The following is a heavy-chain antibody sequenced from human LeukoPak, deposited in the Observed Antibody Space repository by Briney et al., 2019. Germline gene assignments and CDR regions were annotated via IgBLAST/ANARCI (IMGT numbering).Heavy chain of an antibody. V-gene: IGHV3-66*01. CDR2: IYSGGST. D-gene: IGHD1-26*01. CDR1: GFTVSSNY. CDR3: ARDGSPNRSTRDAFDI. J-gene: IGHJ3*02. Sequence: GGSLRLSCAASGFTVSSNYMSWVRQAPGKGLEWVSVIYSGGSTYYADSVKGRFTISRDNSKDTLYLQMNSLRAEDTAVYYCARDGSPNRSTRDAFDIWGQGTMVTVSS.